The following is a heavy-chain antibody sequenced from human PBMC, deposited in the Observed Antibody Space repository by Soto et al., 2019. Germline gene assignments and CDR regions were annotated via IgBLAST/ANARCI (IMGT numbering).Heavy chain of an antibody. CDR1: GGSISSGGYY. CDR3: ARGRILLGYCSSTSCSLYFDY. Sequence: PSETLSLTCTVSGGSISSGGYYWSWIRQHPGKGLEWIGYIYYSGSTYYNPSLKSRVTISVDTSKNQFSLKLSSVTAADTAVYYCARGRILLGYCSSTSCSLYFDYWGQGTLVTVSS. D-gene: IGHD2-2*01. CDR2: IYYSGST. J-gene: IGHJ4*02. V-gene: IGHV4-31*03.